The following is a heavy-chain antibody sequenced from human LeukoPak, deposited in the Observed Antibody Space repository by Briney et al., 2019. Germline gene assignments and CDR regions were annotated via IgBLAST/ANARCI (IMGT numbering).Heavy chain of an antibody. CDR3: ARGLGVRYDFWSGYLDAFDI. J-gene: IGHJ3*02. D-gene: IGHD3-3*01. V-gene: IGHV1-8*03. Sequence: ASVKVSCKASGYTFTSYDINRVRQATGQGLEWMGWMNPNSGNTGYAQKFQGRVTITRNTSISTAYMELSSLRSEDAAVYYCARGLGVRYDFWSGYLDAFDIWGQGTMVTVSS. CDR2: MNPNSGNT. CDR1: GYTFTSYD.